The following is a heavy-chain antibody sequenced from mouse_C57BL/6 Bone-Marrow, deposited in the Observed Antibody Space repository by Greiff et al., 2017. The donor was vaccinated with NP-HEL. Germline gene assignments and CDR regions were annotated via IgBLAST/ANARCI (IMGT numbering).Heavy chain of an antibody. CDR1: GYTFTSYW. V-gene: IGHV1-59*01. J-gene: IGHJ1*03. Sequence: VQLQQPGAELVRPGTSVKLSCKASGYTFTSYWMHWVKQRPGQGLEWIGVIDPSDSYTNYNQKFKGKATLTVDTSSSTAYMQLSSLTSEDSAVYYCARSYYGRGYWYFDVWGTGTTATVSS. CDR2: IDPSDSYT. D-gene: IGHD1-1*01. CDR3: ARSYYGRGYWYFDV.